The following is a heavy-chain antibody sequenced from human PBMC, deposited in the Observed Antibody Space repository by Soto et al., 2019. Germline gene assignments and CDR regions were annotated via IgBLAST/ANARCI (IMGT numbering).Heavy chain of an antibody. CDR1: GDSMTNYY. CDR3: ARNPGNYLGRFDS. Sequence: PSETLSLTCTVSGDSMTNYYWHWIRQPPGKGLEWIGYVYFSGATIYNPSLRSRVTISADTSSNQFSLKLNSVSAADTAVYYCARNPGNYLGRFDSWGQGTLVTSPQ. V-gene: IGHV4-59*01. CDR2: VYFSGAT. D-gene: IGHD1-7*01. J-gene: IGHJ4*02.